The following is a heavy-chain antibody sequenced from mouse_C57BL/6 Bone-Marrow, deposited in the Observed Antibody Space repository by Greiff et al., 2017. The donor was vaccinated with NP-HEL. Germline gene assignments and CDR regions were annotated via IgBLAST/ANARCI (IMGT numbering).Heavy chain of an antibody. CDR1: GYTFTDHT. CDR3: ARSLPGYGSRGRFAY. D-gene: IGHD1-1*01. Sequence: LQESDAELVKPGASVKISCKVSGYTFTDHTIHWMKQRPEQGLEWIGYIYPRDGSTKYNEKFKGKATLTADKSSSTAYMQLNSLTSEDSAVYFCARSLPGYGSRGRFAYWGQGTLVTVSA. V-gene: IGHV1-78*01. CDR2: IYPRDGST. J-gene: IGHJ3*01.